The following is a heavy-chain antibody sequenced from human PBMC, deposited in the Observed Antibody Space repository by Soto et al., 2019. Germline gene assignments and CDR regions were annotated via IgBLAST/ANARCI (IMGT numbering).Heavy chain of an antibody. V-gene: IGHV3-21*01. J-gene: IGHJ4*02. D-gene: IGHD7-27*01. CDR2: ISSSSSYI. Sequence: GGSLRLSCAASGFTFSSYSMNWVRQAPGKGLECVSSISSSSSYIYYADSVKGRFTISRDNAKNSLYLQMNSLRAEDTAVYYCARDGEPGYFDYWGQGTLVTVSS. CDR1: GFTFSSYS. CDR3: ARDGEPGYFDY.